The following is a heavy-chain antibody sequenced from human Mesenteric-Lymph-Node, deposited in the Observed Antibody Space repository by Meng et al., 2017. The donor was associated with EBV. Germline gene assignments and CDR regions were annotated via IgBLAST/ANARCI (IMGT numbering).Heavy chain of an antibody. CDR3: ARDTSFQH. Sequence: QVQLEESGPVLVRPSETLSLPCIVSGGSVSTYYWNWIRPPPGKGLEWIGYVYISRSTNFQSSLYNPSLNSRVTISADTSRNQVSLKLTSVTAADTAVYYCARDTSFQHWGQGTLVTVSS. V-gene: IGHV4-59*02. CDR2: VYISRST. J-gene: IGHJ1*01. CDR1: GGSVSTYY.